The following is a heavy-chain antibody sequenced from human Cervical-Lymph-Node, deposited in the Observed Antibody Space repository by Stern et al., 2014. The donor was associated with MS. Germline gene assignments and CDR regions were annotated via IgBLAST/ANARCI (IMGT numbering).Heavy chain of an antibody. CDR1: GGSINSDGQF. CDR2: IHYTGSN. V-gene: IGHV4-31*03. D-gene: IGHD3-22*01. J-gene: IGHJ4*02. Sequence: VQLEESGPRLVKPSQTLSLICSVSGGSINSDGQFWSWLRQSPGKGLEWIGHIHYTGSNYYNQSLKSRVIVSAATSKNQFSLKLSSVTVSDTAVYYCFRDGSAYYSGISLQWGQGILVTVSS. CDR3: FRDGSAYYSGISLQ.